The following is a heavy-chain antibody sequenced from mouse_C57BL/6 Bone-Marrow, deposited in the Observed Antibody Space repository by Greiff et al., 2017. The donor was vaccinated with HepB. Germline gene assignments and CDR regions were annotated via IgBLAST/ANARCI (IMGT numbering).Heavy chain of an antibody. V-gene: IGHV2-5*01. D-gene: IGHD1-1*01. Sequence: VHLVESGPGLVQPSQSLSITCTVSGFSLTSYGVHWVRQSPGKGLEWLGVIWRGGSTDYNAAFMSRLSITKDNSKSQVFFKMNSLQADDTAIYYCAKNDYYGPHFDYWGQGTTLTVSS. CDR3: AKNDYYGPHFDY. CDR1: GFSLTSYG. J-gene: IGHJ2*01. CDR2: IWRGGST.